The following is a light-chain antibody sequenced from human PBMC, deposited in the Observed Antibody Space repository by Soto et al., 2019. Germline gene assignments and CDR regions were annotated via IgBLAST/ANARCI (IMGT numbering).Light chain of an antibody. V-gene: IGKV3-20*01. CDR2: GAS. CDR3: QQYGSSPRT. J-gene: IGKJ1*01. Sequence: EIVLTQSPGTLSLSPGERATLSCRASQSVARTYLAWYQQRPGQAPRLLIYGASSRASGIPDRFIGSGSETDFTLTISRLEPEDFAVYYCQQYGSSPRTFGQGTKVEIK. CDR1: QSVARTY.